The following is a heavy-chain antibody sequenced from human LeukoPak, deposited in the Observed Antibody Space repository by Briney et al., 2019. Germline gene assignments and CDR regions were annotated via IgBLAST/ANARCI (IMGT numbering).Heavy chain of an antibody. CDR3: AHIGVGDYDYGMDV. D-gene: IGHD2-2*01. CDR1: GYTFTGYY. V-gene: IGHV1-69*02. CDR2: IIPIFGIA. J-gene: IGHJ6*02. Sequence: SVKVSCKASGYTFTGYYMHWVRQAPGQGLEWMGRIIPIFGIANYAQKFQGRVTITADKSTSTAYMELSSLRSEDTAVYYCAHIGVGDYDYGMDVWGQGTTVTVSS.